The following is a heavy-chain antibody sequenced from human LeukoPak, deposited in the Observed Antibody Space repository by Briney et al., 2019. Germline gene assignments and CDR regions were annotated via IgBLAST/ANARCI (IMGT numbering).Heavy chain of an antibody. CDR2: IIPIFGTA. J-gene: IGHJ1*01. CDR3: ASKPIAAADAEYFQH. CDR1: GGTFSSYA. V-gene: IGHV1-69*06. D-gene: IGHD6-13*01. Sequence: GSSVKVSCKASGGTFSSYAISWVRQDPGQGLEWMGGIIPIFGTANYAQKFQGRVTITADKSTSTAYMELSSLRSEDTAVYYCASKPIAAADAEYFQHWGQGTLVTVSS.